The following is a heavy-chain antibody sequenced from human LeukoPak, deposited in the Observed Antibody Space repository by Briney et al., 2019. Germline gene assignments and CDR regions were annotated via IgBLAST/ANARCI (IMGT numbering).Heavy chain of an antibody. V-gene: IGHV3-23*01. J-gene: IGHJ3*02. CDR1: GFTFSSYA. CDR3: AKCMVRGVIITRGAFDI. D-gene: IGHD3-10*01. CDR2: ISGSGGST. Sequence: GGSLRLSCAASGFTFSSYAMSWVRQAPGKGLEWVSAISGSGGSTYYADSVKGRSTISRDNSKNTLYLQMNSLRAEDTAVYYCAKCMVRGVIITRGAFDIWGQGTMVTVSS.